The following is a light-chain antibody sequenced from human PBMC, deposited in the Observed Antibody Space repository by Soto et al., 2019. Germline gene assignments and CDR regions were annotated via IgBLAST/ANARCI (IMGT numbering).Light chain of an antibody. CDR1: TGAVTSGHY. Sequence: QAVVTQEPSLTVSPGGTVTLTCGSTTGAVTSGHYPYWFQQKPGQAPRTLIYDTTNKHSWTPARFSGSLLGGKAALTLSGAQPEDEADYYCLLAYSGARIFGGGTKLTVL. V-gene: IGLV7-46*01. J-gene: IGLJ2*01. CDR3: LLAYSGARI. CDR2: DTT.